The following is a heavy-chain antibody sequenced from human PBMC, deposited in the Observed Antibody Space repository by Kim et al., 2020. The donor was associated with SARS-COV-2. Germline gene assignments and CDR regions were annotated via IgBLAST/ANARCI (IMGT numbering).Heavy chain of an antibody. Sequence: SVKVSCKASGGTFSSYAISWVRQAPGQGLEWMGGIIPIFGTANYAQKFQGRVTITADESTSTAYMELSSLRSEDTAVYYCARLSSGPSPYYYDSSGYDYWGQGTLVTVSS. CDR3: ARLSSGPSPYYYDSSGYDY. J-gene: IGHJ4*02. D-gene: IGHD3-22*01. V-gene: IGHV1-69*13. CDR2: IIPIFGTA. CDR1: GGTFSSYA.